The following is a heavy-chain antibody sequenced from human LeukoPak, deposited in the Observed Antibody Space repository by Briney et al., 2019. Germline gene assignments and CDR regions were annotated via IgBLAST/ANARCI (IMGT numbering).Heavy chain of an antibody. CDR3: ARDSAAAGTLPFDY. J-gene: IGHJ4*02. D-gene: IGHD6-13*01. CDR1: GDSISGYY. Sequence: PSETLSLTCTVSGDSISGYYWNWIRQPAGKGLEWIGRIYTSGSTNYNPSLKSRVTMSVDTSKNQFSLKLSSVTAADTAVYYCARDSAAAGTLPFDYWGQGTLVTVSS. CDR2: IYTSGST. V-gene: IGHV4-4*07.